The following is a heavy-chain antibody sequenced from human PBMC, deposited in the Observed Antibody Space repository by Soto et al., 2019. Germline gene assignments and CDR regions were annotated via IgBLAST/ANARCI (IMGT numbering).Heavy chain of an antibody. D-gene: IGHD5-18*01. CDR2: INAGNGNT. J-gene: IGHJ4*02. V-gene: IGHV1-3*01. Sequence: QVQLVQSGAEVKKPGASVKVSCKASGYTFNSCAMNWVRQAPGQRLEWMGWINAGNGNTKYSQKFQGRVTITRDTSASTAYMELSSLRSEDTAVYYCARDPGYSYGYNWGQGTLVTVSS. CDR1: GYTFNSCA. CDR3: ARDPGYSYGYN.